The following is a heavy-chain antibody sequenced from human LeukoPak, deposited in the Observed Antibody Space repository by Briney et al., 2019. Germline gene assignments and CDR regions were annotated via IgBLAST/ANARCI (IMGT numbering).Heavy chain of an antibody. J-gene: IGHJ4*02. CDR1: GFTFSNYN. Sequence: PGGSLRLSCAASGFTFSNYNMNWVRQAPGKGLEWVSSIRGSSSFMYYADSVKGRFTISRDNAKNSLYLQMNSLRAEDTAVYYCARASVGSYFSDYWGQGTLVTVSS. CDR2: IRGSSSFM. D-gene: IGHD1-26*01. CDR3: ARASVGSYFSDY. V-gene: IGHV3-21*01.